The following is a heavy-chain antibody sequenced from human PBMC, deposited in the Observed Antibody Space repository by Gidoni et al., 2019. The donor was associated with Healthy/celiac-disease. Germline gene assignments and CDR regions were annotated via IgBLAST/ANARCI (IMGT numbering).Heavy chain of an antibody. Sequence: QVQLQESGPGLVKPSQTLSLTCNVSGGSISIGRHYWSWIRQPAGTGLEGFGRIYPSGSSNYNPALKSRVTISVYTSRNQFSLKLTSVTAADTAVYYCARAAIATSYFDFWGQGTLVTVSS. J-gene: IGHJ4*02. CDR3: ARAAIATSYFDF. CDR1: GGSISIGRHY. V-gene: IGHV4-61*02. CDR2: IYPSGSS.